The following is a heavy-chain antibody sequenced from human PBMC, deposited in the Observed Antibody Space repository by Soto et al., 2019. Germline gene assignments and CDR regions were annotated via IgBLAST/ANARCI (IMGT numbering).Heavy chain of an antibody. CDR3: ARRHFYGSD. CDR1: GFSVSSNY. Sequence: EVQLEESGGSLVQPGGSLRLSCAASGFSVSSNYMTWVRQAPGQGLECVSVIYSGGNTYYADSVKGRFTISRDNSKNTLYLQMNNVRAEDTAVYYCARRHFYGSDWGQGTLVTVSS. J-gene: IGHJ4*02. D-gene: IGHD3-10*01. CDR2: IYSGGNT. V-gene: IGHV3-66*04.